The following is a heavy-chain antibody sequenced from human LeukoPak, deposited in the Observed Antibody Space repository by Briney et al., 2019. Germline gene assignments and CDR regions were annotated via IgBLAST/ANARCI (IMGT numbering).Heavy chain of an antibody. D-gene: IGHD6-19*01. J-gene: IGHJ4*02. V-gene: IGHV3-21*01. Sequence: GSLRLSCAASGFTFSSYSMNWVRQAPGKGLEWVSSISSSSSYIYYADSVKGRFTISRDSAKNSLYLQMNSLRAEDTAVYYCARDGAVAAFDYWGQGTLVTVSS. CDR3: ARDGAVAAFDY. CDR1: GFTFSSYS. CDR2: ISSSSSYI.